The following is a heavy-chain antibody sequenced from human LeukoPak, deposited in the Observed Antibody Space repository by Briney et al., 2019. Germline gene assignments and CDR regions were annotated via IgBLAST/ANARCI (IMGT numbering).Heavy chain of an antibody. J-gene: IGHJ4*02. CDR2: IIPIFGTA. D-gene: IGHD6-19*01. CDR1: GYTFTSYA. V-gene: IGHV1-69*05. Sequence: SVKVSCKASGYTFTSYAISWVRQAPGQGLEWMGRIIPIFGTANYVQKFQGRVTITTDESTSTAYMELSSLRSEDTAVYYCLYISGLNRYYFDYWGQGTLVNVSS. CDR3: LYISGLNRYYFDY.